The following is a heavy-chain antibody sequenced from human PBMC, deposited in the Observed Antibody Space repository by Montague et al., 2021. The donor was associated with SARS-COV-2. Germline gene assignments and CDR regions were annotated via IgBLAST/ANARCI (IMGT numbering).Heavy chain of an antibody. J-gene: IGHJ6*02. V-gene: IGHV3-53*01. D-gene: IGHD5-12*01. CDR1: GFTVTSNY. Sequence: SLRLSCAASGFTVTSNYMSWVRQAPGKGLEWVSVIYDGGSTYYADSVKGRFTISRDNSKNTLNSLRAEDTAVYYCARGGGLRNYGMDAWGQGTTVTVSS. CDR2: IYDGGST. CDR3: ARGGGLRNYGMDA.